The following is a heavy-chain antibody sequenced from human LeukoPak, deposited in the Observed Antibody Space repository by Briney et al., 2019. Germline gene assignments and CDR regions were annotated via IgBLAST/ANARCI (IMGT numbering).Heavy chain of an antibody. CDR1: GGSISSYY. V-gene: IGHV4-59*12. Sequence: SETLPLTCTVSGGSISSYYWSWIRQPPGKGLEWIGYIYYSGSTNSNPSLKSRVTISVDTSKNQFSLKLSSVTAADTAVYYCARGPYSSSSGVRAFDIWGQGTMVTVSS. J-gene: IGHJ3*02. CDR3: ARGPYSSSSGVRAFDI. D-gene: IGHD6-6*01. CDR2: IYYSGST.